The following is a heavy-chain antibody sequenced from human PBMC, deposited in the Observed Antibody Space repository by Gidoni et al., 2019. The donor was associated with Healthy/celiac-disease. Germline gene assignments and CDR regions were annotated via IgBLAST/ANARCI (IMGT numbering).Heavy chain of an antibody. V-gene: IGHV4-59*01. CDR3: ARVGHDDHSSSWYRNQGAFDI. D-gene: IGHD6-13*01. CDR1: GGSISSSS. J-gene: IGHJ3*02. CDR2: IYYSGST. Sequence: QVQLQESGPGLVKPSETLSLTCTVSGGSISSSSWSWIRQPPGKGLEWNGYIYYSGSTNYNPPLKNRFTISVDTTKIQFSLKLSSVTAADTAVYYCARVGHDDHSSSWYRNQGAFDIWGQGTMVTVSS.